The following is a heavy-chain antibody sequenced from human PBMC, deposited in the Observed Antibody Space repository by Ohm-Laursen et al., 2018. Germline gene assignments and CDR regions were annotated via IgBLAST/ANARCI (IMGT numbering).Heavy chain of an antibody. CDR1: GGTFSSYA. V-gene: IGHV1-69*04. D-gene: IGHD1-26*01. Sequence: SVKVSCNASGGTFSSYAISWVRQAPGQGLEWMGRIIPILGIANYAQKFQGRVTITADKSTSTAYMELSSLRSEDTAVYYCARPRGSSGAFDIWGQGTMVTVSS. J-gene: IGHJ3*02. CDR2: IIPILGIA. CDR3: ARPRGSSGAFDI.